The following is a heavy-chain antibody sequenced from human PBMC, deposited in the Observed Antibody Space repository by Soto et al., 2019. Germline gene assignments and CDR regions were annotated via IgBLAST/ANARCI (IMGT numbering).Heavy chain of an antibody. D-gene: IGHD3-22*01. J-gene: IGHJ1*01. CDR2: IYYSGST. Sequence: PSETLSLTCTVSGGSISSYYWSWIRQPPGKGLEWIGYIYYSGSTNYNPSLKSRVTISVDRSKNQFSLKLSSVAAADTAVYYCARGGDHYDSSGYYYEYFQHWGQGTLVTVSS. CDR3: ARGGDHYDSSGYYYEYFQH. V-gene: IGHV4-59*12. CDR1: GGSISSYY.